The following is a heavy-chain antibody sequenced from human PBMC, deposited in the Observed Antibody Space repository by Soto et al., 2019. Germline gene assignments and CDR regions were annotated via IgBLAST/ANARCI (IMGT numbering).Heavy chain of an antibody. Sequence: GGSLRLSCAASGFTFSSYAMSWVRQAPGKGLEWVSAISGSGGSTYYADSVKGRFTISRDNSKLTLYLRMNSLRAVDTSVYYCAKDPPSVGIAVAGYTKFDYWGQGTLVTVSS. V-gene: IGHV3-23*01. D-gene: IGHD6-19*01. J-gene: IGHJ4*02. CDR2: ISGSGGST. CDR3: AKDPPSVGIAVAGYTKFDY. CDR1: GFTFSSYA.